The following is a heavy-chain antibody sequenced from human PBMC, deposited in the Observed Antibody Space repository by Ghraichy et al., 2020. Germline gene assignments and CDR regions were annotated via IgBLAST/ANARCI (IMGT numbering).Heavy chain of an antibody. D-gene: IGHD3-16*02. V-gene: IGHV3-11*06. J-gene: IGHJ4*02. CDR2: ISSSSSYT. CDR3: ARDGGLSGSPIGY. Sequence: GGSLRLSCAASGFTFSDYYMSWIRQAPGKGLEWVSYISSSSSYTNYADSVKGRFTISRDNAKNSLYLQMNSLRAEDTAVYYCARDGGLSGSPIGYWGQGTLVTVSS. CDR1: GFTFSDYY.